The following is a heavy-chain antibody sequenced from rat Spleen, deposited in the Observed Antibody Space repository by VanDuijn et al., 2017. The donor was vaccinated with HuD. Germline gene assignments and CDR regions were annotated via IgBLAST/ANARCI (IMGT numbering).Heavy chain of an antibody. V-gene: IGHV5S10*01. CDR3: TTEGYYYAFDY. D-gene: IGHD1-4*01. J-gene: IGHJ2*01. CDR1: GFTFSDYN. Sequence: EVRLVESGGGLVQPGRSLKVSCAASGFTFSDYNMAWVRQAPKKGLEWVATIIYDGSRTYYRDSVKGRFTISRDNAKNTLYLQMDSLRSEDTATYYCTTEGYYYAFDYWGQGVMVTVSS. CDR2: IIYDGSRT.